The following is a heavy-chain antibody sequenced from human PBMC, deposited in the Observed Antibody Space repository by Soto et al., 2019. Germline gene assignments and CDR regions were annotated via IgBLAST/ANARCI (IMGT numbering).Heavy chain of an antibody. CDR1: GYTFTSYA. Sequence: GASVKVSCKASGYTFTSYAMHWVRQAPGQRLEWMGWINAGNGNTKYSQKFQGRVTITRDTSASTAYMELSSLRSEDTAAYYCAREEVVVYGMDVWGQGTTVTVSS. J-gene: IGHJ6*02. V-gene: IGHV1-3*01. CDR2: INAGNGNT. CDR3: AREEVVVYGMDV. D-gene: IGHD2-15*01.